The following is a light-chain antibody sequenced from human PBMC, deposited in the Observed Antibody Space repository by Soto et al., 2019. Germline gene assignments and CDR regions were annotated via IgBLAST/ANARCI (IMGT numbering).Light chain of an antibody. CDR2: AAS. Sequence: DIQMTQSPSSLSASVGDRVTITCRASQSISSYLNWYQQKPGKAPKLLIYAASSLQSGVPSRFSGSGSGTDFTLTISSLQPEDFATYYCQQSYNTPLLTCGGGTKVEIK. J-gene: IGKJ4*01. V-gene: IGKV1-39*01. CDR1: QSISSY. CDR3: QQSYNTPLLT.